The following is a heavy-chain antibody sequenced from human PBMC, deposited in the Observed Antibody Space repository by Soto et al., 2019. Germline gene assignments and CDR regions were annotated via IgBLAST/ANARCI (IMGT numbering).Heavy chain of an antibody. V-gene: IGHV4-59*01. CDR3: ASHRWGLAAADNFGVAYYFEN. CDR1: GGSFSGYY. D-gene: IGHD6-25*01. J-gene: IGHJ4*02. Sequence: XATLSLTFAVYGGSFSGYYWSWIRQPPGKGLEWIGYIYYSGSTNYNPSLKSRVTISIDTSKNQFYLNLSSVTAADTAVYYCASHRWGLAAADNFGVAYYFENWGQGTLVTVSS. CDR2: IYYSGST.